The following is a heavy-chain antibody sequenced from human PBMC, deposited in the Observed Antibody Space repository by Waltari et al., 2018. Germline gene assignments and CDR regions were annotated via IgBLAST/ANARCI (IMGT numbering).Heavy chain of an antibody. J-gene: IGHJ4*02. CDR2: ISYDGNNK. CDR3: VKDRGTGDGMYYFNN. CDR1: GFTFRTFA. V-gene: IGHV3-30-3*01. Sequence: QVQLVESGEGVVQPGRSLRLSCAASGFTFRTFAMHWVRQAPGKGLELVSGISYDGNNKFYADSVKGRFTISRDNSKNMLQLQMNSLRVEDTAIYYCVKDRGTGDGMYYFNNWGQGTLVTVSS. D-gene: IGHD7-27*01.